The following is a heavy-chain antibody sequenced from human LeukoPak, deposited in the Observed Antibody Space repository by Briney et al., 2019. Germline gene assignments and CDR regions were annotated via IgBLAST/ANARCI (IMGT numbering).Heavy chain of an antibody. CDR3: ARATTVTTRNWFDP. D-gene: IGHD4-17*01. CDR1: GFTFSSYS. J-gene: IGHJ5*02. Sequence: GGSLRLSCAASGFTFSSYSMNWVRQAPGKGLEWVSYISSSSSTIYYADSVKGRFTISRDNTKNSLYLQMNSLRAEDTAVYYCARATTVTTRNWFDPWGQGTLVTVSS. CDR2: ISSSSSTI. V-gene: IGHV3-48*04.